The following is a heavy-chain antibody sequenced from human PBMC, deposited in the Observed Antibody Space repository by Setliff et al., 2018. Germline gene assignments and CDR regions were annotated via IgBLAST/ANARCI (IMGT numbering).Heavy chain of an antibody. Sequence: PSETLSLTCTVSGGSISSHYWSWIRRPPGKGLEWIGYIYYSGSTNYNPSLKSRVTISVDTSKNQFSLKLSSVTAADTAVYYCARPYYYDSSGYYYDYWGQGTLVTVSS. CDR3: ARPYYYDSSGYYYDY. CDR2: IYYSGST. CDR1: GGSISSHY. V-gene: IGHV4-59*11. J-gene: IGHJ4*02. D-gene: IGHD3-22*01.